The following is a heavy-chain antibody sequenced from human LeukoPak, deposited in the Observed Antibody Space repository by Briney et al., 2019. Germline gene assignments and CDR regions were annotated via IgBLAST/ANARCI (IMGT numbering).Heavy chain of an antibody. Sequence: GGSLRLSCAASGFTVSSYAMSWVRQPPGKGLEWVSTISGSGAYTYYADSVKGRFTISRDNSKNTLYLQMNSLRAEDTAVYYCAKYFASGSYYKLPHWGQGTLVTVSS. J-gene: IGHJ1*01. V-gene: IGHV3-23*01. CDR3: AKYFASGSYYKLPH. D-gene: IGHD3-10*01. CDR2: ISGSGAYT. CDR1: GFTVSSYA.